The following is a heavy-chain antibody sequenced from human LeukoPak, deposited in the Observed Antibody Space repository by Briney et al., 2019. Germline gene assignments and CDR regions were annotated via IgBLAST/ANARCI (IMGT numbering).Heavy chain of an antibody. Sequence: GGSLRLSCAASGFTFSSYAMSWVRQAPGKGLEWVAVISYDGRNYYYADSVKGRFTISRDNSKNALDLQMSSLRAEDTAVYYCARDRSNYADYYMDVWGKGTTVTVSS. CDR1: GFTFSSYA. J-gene: IGHJ6*03. D-gene: IGHD4-11*01. V-gene: IGHV3-30*04. CDR2: ISYDGRNY. CDR3: ARDRSNYADYYMDV.